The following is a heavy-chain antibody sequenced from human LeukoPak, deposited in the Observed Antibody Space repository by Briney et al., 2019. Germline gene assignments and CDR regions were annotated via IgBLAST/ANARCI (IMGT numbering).Heavy chain of an antibody. Sequence: GGSLRLSCAASGFTFSSYGMHWVRQAPGKGLEWVAFIRYDGSNKYYADSVKGRFTISRDNSKNTLSLQMNSLRPEDTAVYYCAKVGYFGSGSDFFYHYYMDVWGNGTTVTISS. CDR1: GFTFSSYG. V-gene: IGHV3-30*02. CDR3: AKVGYFGSGSDFFYHYYMDV. J-gene: IGHJ6*03. CDR2: IRYDGSNK. D-gene: IGHD3-10*01.